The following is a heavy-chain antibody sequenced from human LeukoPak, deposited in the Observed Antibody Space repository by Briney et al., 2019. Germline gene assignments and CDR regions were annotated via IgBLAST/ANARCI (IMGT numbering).Heavy chain of an antibody. J-gene: IGHJ5*02. CDR2: VSYNGSS. CDR1: GGSISNYY. Sequence: SETLSLTCTVSGGSISNYYLSWVRQPPGKGLEWVGYVSYNGSSNYNTSLNSRVAISVDTSKSQFSLKLSSVNAADTAVYYCARDKTGNNWFDPWGQGTLVTVSS. V-gene: IGHV4-59*13. D-gene: IGHD1-1*01. CDR3: ARDKTGNNWFDP.